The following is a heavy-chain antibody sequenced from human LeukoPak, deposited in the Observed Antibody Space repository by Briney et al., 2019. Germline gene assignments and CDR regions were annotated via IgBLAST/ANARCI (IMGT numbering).Heavy chain of an antibody. D-gene: IGHD3-22*01. J-gene: IGHJ3*02. CDR3: ARKITTQIDAFDI. CDR1: GGSISSSSYY. CDR2: IYYSGST. V-gene: IGHV4-39*07. Sequence: SETLSLTCTVSGGSISSSSYYWGWIRQPPGKGLEWIGSIYYSGSTYYNPSLKSRVTISVDTSKNQFSLKLSSVTAADTAVYYCARKITTQIDAFDIWGQGTMVTVSS.